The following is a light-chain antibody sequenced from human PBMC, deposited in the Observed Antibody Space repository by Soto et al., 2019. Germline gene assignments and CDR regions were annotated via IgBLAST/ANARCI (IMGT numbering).Light chain of an antibody. Sequence: IQMTQSPSSLSAAVGDRVTITGQASQDISNYLSWYQQKPGKAPKLLIYDASNLEIGVPSRFSGSGSGTDFTFTISKLQPEDIATFYCQQYDNVPLTFGGRTKVDIK. CDR3: QQYDNVPLT. CDR1: QDISNY. J-gene: IGKJ4*01. V-gene: IGKV1-33*01. CDR2: DAS.